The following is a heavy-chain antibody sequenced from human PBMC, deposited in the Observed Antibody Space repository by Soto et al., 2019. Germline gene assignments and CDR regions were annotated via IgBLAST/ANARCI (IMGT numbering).Heavy chain of an antibody. CDR2: IWYDGSNK. Sequence: QVQLVESGGGVVQPGRSLRLSCAASGFTFSSYGMHWVHQAPGKGLEWVAVIWYDGSNKYYADSVKGRFTISRDNSKNTLYLQMNSLRAEDTAVYYCARESRGATSFDYWGQGTLVTVSS. CDR3: ARESRGATSFDY. V-gene: IGHV3-33*01. J-gene: IGHJ4*02. CDR1: GFTFSSYG. D-gene: IGHD1-26*01.